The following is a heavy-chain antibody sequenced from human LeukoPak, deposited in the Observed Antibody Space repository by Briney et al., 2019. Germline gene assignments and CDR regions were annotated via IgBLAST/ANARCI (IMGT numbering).Heavy chain of an antibody. Sequence: ASVKVSCKASGYTFTSHAMHWVRQAPGQSLEWMGWIDAGNGNTKYSQEFQGRVTITRDTSASTAYMELSSLRSEDTAVYYCARGGADYGDSNPYNWFDPWGQGTLVTVSS. CDR1: GYTFTSHA. V-gene: IGHV1-3*03. D-gene: IGHD4-17*01. CDR2: IDAGNGNT. CDR3: ARGGADYGDSNPYNWFDP. J-gene: IGHJ5*02.